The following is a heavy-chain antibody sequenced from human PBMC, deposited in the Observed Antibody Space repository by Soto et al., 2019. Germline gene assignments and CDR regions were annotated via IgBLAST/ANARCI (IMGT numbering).Heavy chain of an antibody. J-gene: IGHJ6*02. Sequence: QVQLQESGPGLVKPSETLSLTCTVSGDSISSYYWTWIRQPPGEGLEWIGYIYDSGRTYYNPSLKSRVTISVDTSKNQFSLRLSSVSAADTAVYYCARGTIPYYYYGMDVWGQGTKVTVSS. CDR3: ARGTIPYYYYGMDV. V-gene: IGHV4-59*01. D-gene: IGHD3-10*01. CDR2: IYDSGRT. CDR1: GDSISSYY.